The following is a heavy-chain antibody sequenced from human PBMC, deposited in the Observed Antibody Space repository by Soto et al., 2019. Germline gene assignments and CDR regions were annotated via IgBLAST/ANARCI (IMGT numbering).Heavy chain of an antibody. D-gene: IGHD3-10*01. Sequence: GGSLRLSCAAPGFTFSSYAMHWVRQAPGKGLEWVAVISYDGSNKYYADSVKGRFTISRDNSKNTLYLQMNSLRAEDTAVYYCARDRLWFGGEAFDIWGQGTMVTVSS. J-gene: IGHJ3*02. CDR3: ARDRLWFGGEAFDI. CDR1: GFTFSSYA. V-gene: IGHV3-30-3*01. CDR2: ISYDGSNK.